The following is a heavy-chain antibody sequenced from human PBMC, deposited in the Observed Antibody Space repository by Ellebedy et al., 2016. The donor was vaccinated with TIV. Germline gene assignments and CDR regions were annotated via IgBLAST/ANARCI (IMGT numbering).Heavy chain of an antibody. D-gene: IGHD2-21*02. J-gene: IGHJ4*02. V-gene: IGHV3-7*01. CDR2: IKQDGSEK. Sequence: GGSLRLSXAASGFTFSTYWMYWVRQAPGKGLEWVANIKQDGSEKYYVDSVKGRFTISRDNAKNSLYLQMNSLRAEDTAVYYCARALGGGDCYWGQGTLVTVSS. CDR1: GFTFSTYW. CDR3: ARALGGGDCY.